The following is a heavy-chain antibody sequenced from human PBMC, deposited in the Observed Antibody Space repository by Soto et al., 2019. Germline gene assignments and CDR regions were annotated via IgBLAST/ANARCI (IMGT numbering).Heavy chain of an antibody. J-gene: IGHJ2*01. V-gene: IGHV1-18*04. CDR3: ARRSTDTAFWYFDL. CDR1: GYALTSSG. D-gene: IGHD3-3*02. Sequence: QVQLVQSGAEVKKPGASVKVSCKASGYALTSSGITWVRQAPGQGLEWMGWISEYNGNIDYAEKFQTRVALTTDTSTGTAFMELRDLRSDATAVYYCARRSTDTAFWYFDLWGRGTLVTVSS. CDR2: ISEYNGNI.